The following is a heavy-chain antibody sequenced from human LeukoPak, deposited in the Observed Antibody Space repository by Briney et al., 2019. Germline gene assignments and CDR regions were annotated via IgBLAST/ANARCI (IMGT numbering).Heavy chain of an antibody. Sequence: GGSLRLSCAASGFTFSRYGMHWVRQAPGKGLEWVAVTWHDGSNKKYADSVKGRFTISRDNPKNTLYLQMNSLRAEDTAVYYCARDLAGKFGELSSPDYWGQGTLVTVSS. J-gene: IGHJ4*02. CDR1: GFTFSRYG. D-gene: IGHD3-10*01. CDR2: TWHDGSNK. V-gene: IGHV3-33*01. CDR3: ARDLAGKFGELSSPDY.